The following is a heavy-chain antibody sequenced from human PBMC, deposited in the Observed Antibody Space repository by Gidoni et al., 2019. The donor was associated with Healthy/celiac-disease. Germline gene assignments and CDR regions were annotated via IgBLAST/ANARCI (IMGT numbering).Heavy chain of an antibody. CDR3: AREGDGYNYLFDY. V-gene: IGHV4-31*03. J-gene: IGHJ4*02. CDR1: GGSISSGGYY. D-gene: IGHD5-12*01. Sequence: QVQLQESGPGLVKPSQTLSLTCTVSGGSISSGGYYWSWIRQHPGKVLEWIGYIYYSGSTYYNPSLKSRVTISVDTSKNQFSLKLSSVTAADTAVYYCAREGDGYNYLFDYWGQGTLVTVSS. CDR2: IYYSGST.